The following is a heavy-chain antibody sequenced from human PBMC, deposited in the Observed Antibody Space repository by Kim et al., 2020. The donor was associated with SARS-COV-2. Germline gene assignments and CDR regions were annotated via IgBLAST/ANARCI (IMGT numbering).Heavy chain of an antibody. J-gene: IGHJ4*02. D-gene: IGHD1-1*01. V-gene: IGHV4-59*08. Sequence: SETLSLTCTVSGGSISSYYWSWIRQPPGKGLEWIGYIYYSGSTNYNPSLKSRVTISVDTSKNQFSLKLSSVTAADTAVYYCARLSWNPYYFDYWGQGTLV. CDR2: IYYSGST. CDR3: ARLSWNPYYFDY. CDR1: GGSISSYY.